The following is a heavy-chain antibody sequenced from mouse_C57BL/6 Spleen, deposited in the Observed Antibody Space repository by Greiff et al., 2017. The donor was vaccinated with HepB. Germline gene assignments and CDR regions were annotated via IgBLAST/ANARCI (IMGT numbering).Heavy chain of an antibody. CDR1: GFSLTSYG. CDR3: ASNYGSPFAY. CDR2: IWGVGST. V-gene: IGHV2-6*01. Sequence: VMLVESGPGLVAPSQSLSITCTVSGFSLTSYGVDWVRQSPGKGLEWLGVIWGVGSTNYNSALKSRLSISKDNSKSQVFLKMNSLQTDYTAMYYCASNYGSPFAYWGQGTLVTVSA. D-gene: IGHD1-1*01. J-gene: IGHJ3*01.